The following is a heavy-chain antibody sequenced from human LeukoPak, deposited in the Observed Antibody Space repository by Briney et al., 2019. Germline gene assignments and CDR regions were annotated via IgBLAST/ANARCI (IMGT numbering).Heavy chain of an antibody. CDR3: AGEESGWYYFDY. CDR2: IKQDGGQI. J-gene: IGHJ4*02. CDR1: EFTFNSYW. D-gene: IGHD6-19*01. V-gene: IGHV3-7*03. Sequence: GGSLRLSCAASEFTFNSYWMSWVRQAPGKGLEWVANIKQDGGQIYYLDSVKGRFTISRDKSKNTLYLQMNSLRAEDTAVYYCAGEESGWYYFDYWGQGTLVTVSS.